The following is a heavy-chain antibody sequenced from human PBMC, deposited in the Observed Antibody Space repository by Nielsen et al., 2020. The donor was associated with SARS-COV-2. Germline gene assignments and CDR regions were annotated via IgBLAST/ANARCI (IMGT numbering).Heavy chain of an antibody. J-gene: IGHJ2*01. CDR3: ARVAGTPPVSYSYFDL. V-gene: IGHV3-11*03. CDR2: MCGCSSYI. D-gene: IGHD6-19*01. Sequence: GESLKISCAGSGFTFSDYYMSWIRQAPGKGLEWVAQMCGCSSYIHYADPVKGRYTISKDSAKNSLYLQMNSLRAEDTAVYYCARVAGTPPVSYSYFDLWGRGTLVTVSS. CDR1: GFTFSDYY.